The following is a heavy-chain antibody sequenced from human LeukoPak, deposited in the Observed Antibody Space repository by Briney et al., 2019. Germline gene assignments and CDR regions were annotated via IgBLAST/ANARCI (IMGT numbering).Heavy chain of an antibody. CDR1: GGSVSSGSYY. J-gene: IGHJ6*02. V-gene: IGHV4-61*01. CDR2: IYYSGST. D-gene: IGHD2-8*01. Sequence: SETLSLTCTVSGGSVSSGSYYWSWIRQPPGKGLEWIRYIYYSGSTNYNPSLKSRVTISVDTSKNQFSLKLSSVTAADTAVYYCARDALVCTNGVCYGMDVWGQGTTVTVSS. CDR3: ARDALVCTNGVCYGMDV.